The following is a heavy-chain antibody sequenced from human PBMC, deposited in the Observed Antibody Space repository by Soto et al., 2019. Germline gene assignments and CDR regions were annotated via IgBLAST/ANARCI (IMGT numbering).Heavy chain of an antibody. V-gene: IGHV4-34*01. CDR2: INNGGST. CDR1: GGFLSVYY. D-gene: IGHD6-13*01. CDR3: ARPGVAAAGNFDS. Sequence: PSETLSLTCLVSGGFLSVYYCSWVRQSPGKGLEWIGEINNGGSTIYNPSLESRVTMSVDTSKNEFSLRLTSVTAADTAVYYCARPGVAAAGNFDSWGQGTLVTVSS. J-gene: IGHJ4*02.